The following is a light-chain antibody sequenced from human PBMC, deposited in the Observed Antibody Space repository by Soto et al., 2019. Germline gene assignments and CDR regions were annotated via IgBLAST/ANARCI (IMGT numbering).Light chain of an antibody. Sequence: EIVLTQSPGTLSLSPRERATLSCRASQSVSNNYLAWYQHRPGQAPRLLIYGASTRAPGIPDRFSGSRSGTDFTLTISRLEPEDFAVYYCPQYAASPRTFGQGTHVEV. CDR2: GAS. J-gene: IGKJ1*01. V-gene: IGKV3-20*01. CDR3: PQYAASPRT. CDR1: QSVSNNY.